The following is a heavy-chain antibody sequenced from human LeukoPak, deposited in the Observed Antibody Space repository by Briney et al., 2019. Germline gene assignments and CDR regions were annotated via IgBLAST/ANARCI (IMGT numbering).Heavy chain of an antibody. V-gene: IGHV3-48*01. J-gene: IGHJ4*02. CDR1: GFTFSSYW. CDR2: ISSSSRTI. Sequence: PGGSLRLSCAASGFTFSSYWMNWVRQAPGKGLEWVSYISSSSRTIYYADSVKGRFTISRDNAKNSLYLQMNSLRAEDTAVYYCAFRNYYGSGSYYNHDYWGQGTLVTVSS. CDR3: AFRNYYGSGSYYNHDY. D-gene: IGHD3-10*01.